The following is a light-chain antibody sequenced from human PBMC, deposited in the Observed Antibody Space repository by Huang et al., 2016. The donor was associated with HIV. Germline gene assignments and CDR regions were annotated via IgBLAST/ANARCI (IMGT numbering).Light chain of an antibody. J-gene: IGKJ2*01. CDR1: QSVGTDY. CDR2: GAS. CDR3: QQYGGSLYT. Sequence: EIVLTQSPGTLSLSPGERVTLSCRASQSVGTDYLAWYQRRPGQAPRLLIYGASSRATGIPERFSGSGSGTEFTLTISGLEPEDFAVYYCQQYGGSLYTFGQGTKLEIK. V-gene: IGKV3-20*01.